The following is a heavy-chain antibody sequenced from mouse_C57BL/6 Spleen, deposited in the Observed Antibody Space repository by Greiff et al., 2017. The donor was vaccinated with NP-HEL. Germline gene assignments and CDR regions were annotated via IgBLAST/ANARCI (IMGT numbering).Heavy chain of an antibody. CDR2: ISYDGSN. Sequence: EVQLQESGPGLVKPSQSLSLTCSVTGYSITSGYYWNWIRQFPGNKLEWMGYISYDGSNNYNPSLKNRIYITRDTSKNQFFLKLNSVTTEDTATYYCARGGDYAMDYWGQGTSVTVSS. CDR3: ARGGDYAMDY. CDR1: GYSITSGYY. V-gene: IGHV3-6*01. J-gene: IGHJ4*01.